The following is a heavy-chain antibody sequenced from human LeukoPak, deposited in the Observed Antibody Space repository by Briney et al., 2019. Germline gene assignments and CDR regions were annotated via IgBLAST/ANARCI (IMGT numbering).Heavy chain of an antibody. D-gene: IGHD5-12*01. Sequence: GGSPTLSCAASGFTFSSYWMHWVRQAPGKGLMWVSRINSDGSITNYADSVKGRFTISRDNAKNTLYLQMNSLRAEDTAVYYCARVRATFSPHFDNWGQGTLVTVPS. J-gene: IGHJ4*02. CDR1: GFTFSSYW. CDR2: INSDGSIT. CDR3: ARVRATFSPHFDN. V-gene: IGHV3-74*01.